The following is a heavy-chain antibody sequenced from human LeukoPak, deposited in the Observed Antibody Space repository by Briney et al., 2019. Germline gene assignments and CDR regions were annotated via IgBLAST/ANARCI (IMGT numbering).Heavy chain of an antibody. CDR3: ARDYISWSFPPWNYYYYYGMDV. CDR1: GYTFTSYD. D-gene: IGHD3-3*02. J-gene: IGHJ6*02. Sequence: ASVKVSCKASGYTFTSYDINWVRQATGQGLEWMGWMNPNSGNTGYAQKFQGRVTMTRNTSISTAYMELSSLRSEDTAVYYCARDYISWSFPPWNYYYYYGMDVWGQGTTVTVSS. V-gene: IGHV1-8*01. CDR2: MNPNSGNT.